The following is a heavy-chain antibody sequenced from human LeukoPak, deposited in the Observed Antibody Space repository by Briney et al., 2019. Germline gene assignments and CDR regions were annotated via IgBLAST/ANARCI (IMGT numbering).Heavy chain of an antibody. J-gene: IGHJ6*03. CDR3: ATNGVRNYYYMDV. Sequence: PGESLKISCKGSGYSFTSYWIGWVRQMPGKGLEWMGSIYPGYSDTRYSPYFQGQVTISADKSISTAYLQWSSLKASDTAMYYCATNGVRNYYYMDVWGKGTTVTVSS. V-gene: IGHV5-51*01. D-gene: IGHD3-3*01. CDR1: GYSFTSYW. CDR2: IYPGYSDT.